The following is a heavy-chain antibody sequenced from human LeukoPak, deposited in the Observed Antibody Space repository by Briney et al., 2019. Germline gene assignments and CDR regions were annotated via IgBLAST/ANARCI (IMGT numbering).Heavy chain of an antibody. D-gene: IGHD6-13*01. CDR1: GGSLSSSSYY. J-gene: IGHJ6*03. CDR2: IYYSGST. V-gene: IGHV4-39*07. CDR3: ARGVIGSSWSTYYYYYYMDV. Sequence: SETLSLTCTVSGGSLSSSSYYWGWIRQPPGRGLEWIGSIYYSGSTYYNPSLKSRVTISVDTSKNQFSLKLTSVTAADTAVYYCARGVIGSSWSTYYYYYYMDVWGKGTTVSVSS.